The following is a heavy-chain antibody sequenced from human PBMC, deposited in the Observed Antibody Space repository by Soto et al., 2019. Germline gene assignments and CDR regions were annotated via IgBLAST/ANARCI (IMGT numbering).Heavy chain of an antibody. CDR3: TGITWFRGMDV. CDR1: GDSVSSNSAG. Sequence: SQTLSLTCVISGDSVSSNSAGLNWIRQSPSRGLEWLGRTYYKSKWSNDYALSVKSRITINPDTSKNQFSLHLYSVTPEDTAVYYCTGITWFRGMDVWGQGTPVTVSS. V-gene: IGHV6-1*01. J-gene: IGHJ6*02. CDR2: TYYKSKWSN. D-gene: IGHD3-10*01.